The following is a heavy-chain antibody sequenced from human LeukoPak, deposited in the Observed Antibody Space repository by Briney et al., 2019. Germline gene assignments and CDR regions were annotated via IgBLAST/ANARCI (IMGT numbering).Heavy chain of an antibody. V-gene: IGHV4-59*12. CDR1: GGSISSYY. J-gene: IGHJ3*02. D-gene: IGHD6-6*01. Sequence: SETLSLTCTVSGGSISSYYWSWIRQPPGKGLEWIGYIYYSGSTNYNPSLKSRVTISVDTSKNQFSLKLSSVTAADTAVYYCARLYTSFRAFDIWGQGTTVTVSS. CDR2: IYYSGST. CDR3: ARLYTSFRAFDI.